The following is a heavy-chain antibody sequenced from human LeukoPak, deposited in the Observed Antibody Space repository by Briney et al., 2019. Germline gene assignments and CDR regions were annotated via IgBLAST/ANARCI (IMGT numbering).Heavy chain of an antibody. CDR1: GYTFTAYY. V-gene: IGHV1-2*02. Sequence: ASVKVSCKTSGYTFTAYYIHWLRQAPGQGLEWMGWMNPNSGGTKYAQTFQGRVTLTRDTSISTAYLELSSLTSDDTAVYFCARQGSNSSGWYPVDYWGQGTLVTVSS. D-gene: IGHD6-19*01. CDR3: ARQGSNSSGWYPVDY. CDR2: MNPNSGGT. J-gene: IGHJ4*02.